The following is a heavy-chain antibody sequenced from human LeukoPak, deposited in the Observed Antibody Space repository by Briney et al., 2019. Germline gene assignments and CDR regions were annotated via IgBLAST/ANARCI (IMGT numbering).Heavy chain of an antibody. CDR1: GFISTSEA. D-gene: IGHD3-22*01. V-gene: IGHV3-23*01. J-gene: IGHJ5*02. Sequence: GGSLRLSCVASGFISTSEATSWVRPAHEEGRGWVSAICRRGENTYYADSVKGRFTISRDNSNNTLYLQMNSLRAEDTAVYYCAKGNYYDSSAYNWFDPWGQGTLVTVSS. CDR2: ICRRGENT. CDR3: AKGNYYDSSAYNWFDP.